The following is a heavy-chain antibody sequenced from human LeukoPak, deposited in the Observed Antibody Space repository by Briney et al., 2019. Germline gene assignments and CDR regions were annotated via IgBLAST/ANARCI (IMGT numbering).Heavy chain of an antibody. V-gene: IGHV1-2*02. CDR3: ARLDCGGDCYSSYFDY. J-gene: IGHJ4*02. CDR2: INPNSGGT. D-gene: IGHD2-21*02. CDR1: GYTFTDYF. Sequence: ASVKVSCKASGYTFTDYFMHWVRQAPGQGLEWMGWINPNSGGTNYAQKLQGRVTMTTDTSTSTAYMELRSLRSDDTAVYYCARLDCGGDCYSSYFDYWGQGTLVTVSS.